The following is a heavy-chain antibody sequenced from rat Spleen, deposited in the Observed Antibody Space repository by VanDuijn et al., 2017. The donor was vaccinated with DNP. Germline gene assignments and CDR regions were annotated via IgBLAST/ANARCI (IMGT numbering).Heavy chain of an antibody. D-gene: IGHD1-4*01. CDR1: GFIFSDFY. CDR2: IAYDGFTT. J-gene: IGHJ2*01. V-gene: IGHV5-29*01. CDR3: AGRPPPTRGPFDY. Sequence: EVQLVESDGGLVQPGRSLKLSCAASGFIFSDFYMAWVRQAPTKGLEWVATIAYDGFTTYYRDSVKARFTISRDNAKTTLYLQMDSLRSEDTATYYCAGRPPPTRGPFDYWGQGVTVTVSS.